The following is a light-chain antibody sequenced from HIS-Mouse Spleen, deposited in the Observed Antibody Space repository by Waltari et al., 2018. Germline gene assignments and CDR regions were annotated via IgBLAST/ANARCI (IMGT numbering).Light chain of an antibody. CDR3: CSYAGSSTWV. V-gene: IGLV2-23*01. CDR1: SSDVGSYNL. J-gene: IGLJ3*02. Sequence: QSALTHPAPVSGSPGRSITISCTGTSSDVGSYNLVPWYQQHPGKPPKLMIYEGSKRPSGVSNRFSGSKSGNTASLTISGLQAEDEADYYCCSYAGSSTWVFGGGTKLTVL. CDR2: EGS.